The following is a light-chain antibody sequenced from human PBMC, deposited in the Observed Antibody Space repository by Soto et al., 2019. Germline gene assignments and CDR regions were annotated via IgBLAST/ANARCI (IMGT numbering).Light chain of an antibody. Sequence: QSALTQPASVSGSTGQSITISCAGTRSDIGLYNYVSWYHQPPGEAPQLLIYEVTNRPSGVSHRFSGSKAGNTASLTISGLQGEDEGDYYCSSYTNTGPLAVFGGGTKLTVL. CDR2: EVT. V-gene: IGLV2-14*01. CDR3: SSYTNTGPLAV. CDR1: RSDIGLYNY. J-gene: IGLJ3*02.